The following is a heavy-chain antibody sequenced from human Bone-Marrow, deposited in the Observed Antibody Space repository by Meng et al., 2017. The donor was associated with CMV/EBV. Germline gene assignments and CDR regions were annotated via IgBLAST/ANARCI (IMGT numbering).Heavy chain of an antibody. V-gene: IGHV3-23*01. CDR2: ITGTGDST. CDR3: ARDPYTIAEGDY. J-gene: IGHJ4*02. D-gene: IGHD3-9*01. CDR1: GFTFSSHG. Sequence: GESLKISCAASGFTFSSHGMTWVRQAPGKGLEWVSGITGTGDSTDSADSVKGRFTISRDNAKDSLYLQMNSLRAEDTALYYCARDPYTIAEGDYWGQGTLVTVSS.